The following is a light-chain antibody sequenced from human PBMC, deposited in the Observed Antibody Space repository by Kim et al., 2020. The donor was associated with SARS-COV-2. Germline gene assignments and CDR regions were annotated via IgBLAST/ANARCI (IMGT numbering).Light chain of an antibody. V-gene: IGKV4-1*01. J-gene: IGKJ2*01. Sequence: DIVMTQSPDSLAVSLGEGAAIDCKPSQSLLYSSNNQNYLAWYQQKPGQPPKLLIYWASTRESGVPDRFSGSGSGTHFTLTISSLQAEDVAVYYCQQYYRPPFTFGQGTKLEI. CDR1: QSLLYSSNNQNY. CDR2: WAS. CDR3: QQYYRPPFT.